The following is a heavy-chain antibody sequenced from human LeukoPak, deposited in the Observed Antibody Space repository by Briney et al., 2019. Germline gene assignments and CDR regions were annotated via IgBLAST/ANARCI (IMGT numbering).Heavy chain of an antibody. V-gene: IGHV4-38-2*01. D-gene: IGHD5-18*01. CDR3: ARGGYTYGYGY. J-gene: IGHJ4*02. CDR1: GYSISSNYY. Sequence: SETLSLTCAVSGYSISSNYYWGWIRPPPGKGLEWIGSIYHTGRTYYNPSLKSRVTMSVDTSKNQFSLKLSSVTAADTAVYYCARGGYTYGYGYWGQGTLVTVSS. CDR2: IYHTGRT.